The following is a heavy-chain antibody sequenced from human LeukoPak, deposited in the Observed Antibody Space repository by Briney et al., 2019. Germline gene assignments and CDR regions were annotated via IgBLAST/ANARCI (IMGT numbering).Heavy chain of an antibody. CDR3: TTDAGIAEAGTGGH. Sequence: GGSLRLSCAASGFTVSSNYMSWVRQAPGKGLEWVSVIYSGGSTYYADSVKGRFTISRDNSKNTLYLQMNSLKTEDTAVYYCTTDAGIAEAGTGGHWGQGTLVTVSS. J-gene: IGHJ4*02. V-gene: IGHV3-53*01. CDR1: GFTVSSNY. D-gene: IGHD6-13*01. CDR2: IYSGGST.